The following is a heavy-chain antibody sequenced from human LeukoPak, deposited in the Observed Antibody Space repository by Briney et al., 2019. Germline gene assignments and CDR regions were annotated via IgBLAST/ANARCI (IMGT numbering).Heavy chain of an antibody. J-gene: IGHJ4*02. V-gene: IGHV4-30-4*08. D-gene: IGHD3-3*01. CDR2: IYYSGST. CDR1: GGSISSSSYY. CDR3: ARAAKKLRFLEWFTSPFDY. Sequence: PSETLSLTCTVSGGSISSSSYYWGWIRQPPGKGLEWIGYIYYSGSTYYNPSLKSRVTISVDTSKNQFSLKLSSVTAADTAVYYCARAAKKLRFLEWFTSPFDYWGRGTLVTVSS.